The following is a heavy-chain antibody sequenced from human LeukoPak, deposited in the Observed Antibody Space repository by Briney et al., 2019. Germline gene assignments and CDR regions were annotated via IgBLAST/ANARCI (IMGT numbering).Heavy chain of an antibody. J-gene: IGHJ4*02. V-gene: IGHV3-48*02. CDR2: INRGSSAI. CDR3: AREPRYGDYAMDY. CDR1: GFTFSSYS. Sequence: GGSLRLSCAASGFTFSSYSMNWVRQAPGKGLEWISYINRGSSAILNADSVKGRFTIYRDNAKISLYLQMNSLRDEDTAVYYCAREPRYGDYAMDYWGQGTLVTVSS. D-gene: IGHD4-17*01.